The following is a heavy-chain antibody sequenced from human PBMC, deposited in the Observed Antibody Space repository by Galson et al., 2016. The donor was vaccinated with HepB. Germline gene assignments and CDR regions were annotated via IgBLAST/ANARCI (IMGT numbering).Heavy chain of an antibody. Sequence: SVKVSCKASGGTLSSNAISWVRQAPGQGLEWMGWISGYNGHIQYAQKFQDRVTVTADTSTSTAYMELRSLNSDDTAIYYCVGDYSYMPDYWGQGTLVTVSS. CDR3: VGDYSYMPDY. D-gene: IGHD2-15*01. V-gene: IGHV1-18*01. CDR1: GGTLSSNA. J-gene: IGHJ4*02. CDR2: ISGYNGHI.